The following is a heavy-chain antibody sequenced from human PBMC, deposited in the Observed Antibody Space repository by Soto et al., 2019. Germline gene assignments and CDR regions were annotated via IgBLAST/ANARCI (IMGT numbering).Heavy chain of an antibody. CDR3: ARVYGITMVRGELSEY. CDR2: ISAYNGNT. Sequence: QVQLVQSGAEVKKPAASVKVSCKASGYTFTSYGISWVRQAPGQRLEWMGWISAYNGNTNYAKKLVCRVTMTTDTSMSGAELELRSLRSDDTAVYYCARVYGITMVRGELSEYWGQGTLVTVSS. D-gene: IGHD3-10*01. CDR1: GYTFTSYG. J-gene: IGHJ4*02. V-gene: IGHV1-18*01.